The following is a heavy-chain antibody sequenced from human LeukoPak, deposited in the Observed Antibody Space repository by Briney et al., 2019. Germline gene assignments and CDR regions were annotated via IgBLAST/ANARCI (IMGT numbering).Heavy chain of an antibody. V-gene: IGHV3-43*02. CDR1: GFTFDDYA. CDR3: AKRLRGDSSSWYYFDY. D-gene: IGHD6-13*01. J-gene: IGHJ4*02. Sequence: AGGSLRLSCAASGFTFDDYAIHWVRQAPGKGLEWVSLISGDGGSTYYADSVKGRFTISRDNSKNSLYLQMNSLRTEDTALYYCAKRLRGDSSSWYYFDYWGQGTLVTVSS. CDR2: ISGDGGST.